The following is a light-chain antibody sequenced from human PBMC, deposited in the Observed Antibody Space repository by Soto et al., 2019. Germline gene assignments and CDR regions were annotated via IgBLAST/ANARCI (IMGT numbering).Light chain of an antibody. J-gene: IGKJ1*01. V-gene: IGKV3-15*01. CDR2: GAS. CDR3: QQYNNSPTWT. Sequence: EIVMTQSPATLSVSPGERATLSCRASQGVSSNLAWYQQKPGQAPRLLIYGASTRATGIPAKFSGSGSGTDFTLTISSLQSEDFAVYYCQQYNNSPTWTFGQGTKVDIK. CDR1: QGVSSN.